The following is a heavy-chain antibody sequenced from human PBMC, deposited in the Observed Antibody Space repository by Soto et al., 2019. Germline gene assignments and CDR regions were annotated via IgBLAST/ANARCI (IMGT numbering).Heavy chain of an antibody. CDR2: ISYDGRNK. CDR1: GFTFSSYA. J-gene: IGHJ5*02. V-gene: IGHV3-30*04. Sequence: QVQLVESGGGVVQPGRSLRLSCAASGFTFSSYAMHWVRQAPGKGLEWVAVISYDGRNKYYADSVKGRFTISRDNSKNTLYLQMNSLRDEDTAVYYCARELDPMTTVTSGWFDPWGQGTLVTVSS. CDR3: ARELDPMTTVTSGWFDP. D-gene: IGHD4-4*01.